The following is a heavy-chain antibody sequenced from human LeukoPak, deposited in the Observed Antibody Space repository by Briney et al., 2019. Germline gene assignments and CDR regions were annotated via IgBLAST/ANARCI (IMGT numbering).Heavy chain of an antibody. Sequence: GGSLRLSCSASGFTFSSHWMHWVRQAPGKGLVWVARINGDGSETNYAGSVRGRFTISRDNAKSTLYLQMNSLRAEDTAVYYCASGSGDYGDLFNYWGQGTLVTVSS. CDR3: ASGSGDYGDLFNY. CDR1: GFTFSSHW. D-gene: IGHD4-17*01. CDR2: INGDGSET. V-gene: IGHV3-74*01. J-gene: IGHJ4*02.